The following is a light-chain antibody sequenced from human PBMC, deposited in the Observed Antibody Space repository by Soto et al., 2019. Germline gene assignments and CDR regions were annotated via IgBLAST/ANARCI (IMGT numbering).Light chain of an antibody. CDR2: WAS. CDR3: QRGCRPWA. J-gene: IGKJ1*01. Sequence: DIVVTQSPDSLAVSLGERATINCKSSQSVLYSSNNKNYLAWYQQKPGQPPKLLIYWASTRESGVPDRFSGSGSGTDFCLTIVSLQAEGVAVCCCQRGCRPWAFGQGAKVDIK. CDR1: QSVLYSSNNKNY. V-gene: IGKV4-1*01.